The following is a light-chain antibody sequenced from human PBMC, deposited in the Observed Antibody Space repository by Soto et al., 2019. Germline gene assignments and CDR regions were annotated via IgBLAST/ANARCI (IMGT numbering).Light chain of an antibody. CDR1: QTISTY. V-gene: IGKV1-39*01. CDR3: QQTYSSPQNT. J-gene: IGKJ2*01. CDR2: GTS. Sequence: DIQMTQSPSSLSASVGDRVTITCRASQTISTYLNWYQQKPGKAPKLLISGTSSLQSGVPSRFSGSGSGTDFTLTISSLQPEDFATYYCQQTYSSPQNTFGQGTKLEI.